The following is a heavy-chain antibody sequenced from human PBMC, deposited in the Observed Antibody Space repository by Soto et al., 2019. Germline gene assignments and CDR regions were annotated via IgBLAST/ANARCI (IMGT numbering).Heavy chain of an antibody. V-gene: IGHV2-70*01. CDR3: ARNKGAYSSGWYGGMDV. Sequence: ESGPTLVNPTQTLTLTCTFSGFSLSTSGMCVSWIRQPPGKALEWLALIDWDDDKYYSTSLKTRLTISKDTSKNQVVLTMTNMDPVDTATYYCARNKGAYSSGWYGGMDVWGQGTTVTVSS. J-gene: IGHJ6*02. D-gene: IGHD6-19*01. CDR2: IDWDDDK. CDR1: GFSLSTSGMC.